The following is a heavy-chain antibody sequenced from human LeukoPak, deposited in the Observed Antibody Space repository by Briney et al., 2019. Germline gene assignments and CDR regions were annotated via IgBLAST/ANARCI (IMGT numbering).Heavy chain of an antibody. J-gene: IGHJ5*02. D-gene: IGHD2-15*01. V-gene: IGHV1-3*01. CDR2: INAGNGNT. Sequence: ASVKVSCKASGYTFTDYALHWVHQVPGQRLEWMGWINAGNGNTKYSQKFQGRVTITRDTSASTAYMELSSPRSEDTAVYYCARRLGYCSGGSCGTGGWFDPWGQGTLVTVSS. CDR3: ARRLGYCSGGSCGTGGWFDP. CDR1: GYTFTDYA.